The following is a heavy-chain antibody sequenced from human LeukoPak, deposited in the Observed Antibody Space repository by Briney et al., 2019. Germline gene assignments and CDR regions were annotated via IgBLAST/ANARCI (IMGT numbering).Heavy chain of an antibody. D-gene: IGHD3-22*01. CDR1: GYTFTSYG. Sequence: ASVKVSCKASGYTFTSYGISWVRQAPGQGLEWMGGIIPIFGTANYAQKFQGRVTITTDESTSTAYMELSSLRSEDTAVYYCARVKGSYDSSGHSPPLGYYYYMDVWGKGTTVTVSS. V-gene: IGHV1-69*05. J-gene: IGHJ6*03. CDR2: IIPIFGTA. CDR3: ARVKGSYDSSGHSPPLGYYYYMDV.